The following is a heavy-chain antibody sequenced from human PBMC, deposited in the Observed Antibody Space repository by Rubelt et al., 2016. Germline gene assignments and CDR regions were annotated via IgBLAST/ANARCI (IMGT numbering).Heavy chain of an antibody. D-gene: IGHD5-12*01. CDR1: GFSFSMYW. CDR3: ARDPAVDRGYYGMDV. Sequence: GSLRLSCAASGFSFSMYWMHWVRQAPGKGLVWVSYITNDGNGATYADSVKGRFTISRDYAKNTLYLQMNSLRAEDTAVYFCARDPAVDRGYYGMDVWGQGTTVTVSS. CDR2: ITNDGNGA. J-gene: IGHJ6*02. V-gene: IGHV3-74*01.